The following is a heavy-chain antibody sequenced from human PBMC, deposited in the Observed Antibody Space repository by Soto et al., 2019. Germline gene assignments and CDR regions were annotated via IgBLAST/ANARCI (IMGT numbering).Heavy chain of an antibody. D-gene: IGHD2-15*01. J-gene: IGHJ4*02. V-gene: IGHV1-69*09. CDR1: GGTFVRHV. Sequence: QVQLVQSGAEVKKPESSVKVSCKTSGGTFVRHVISWVRQAPGQGPEWMGKINPLSGIPNYAQKFQDRVTFTADTDTSTAYMELSSLISDVTAVSYCAAPACAATWCSPSDNVDHWGQGTLVPVSS. CDR2: INPLSGIP. CDR3: AAPACAATWCSPSDNVDH.